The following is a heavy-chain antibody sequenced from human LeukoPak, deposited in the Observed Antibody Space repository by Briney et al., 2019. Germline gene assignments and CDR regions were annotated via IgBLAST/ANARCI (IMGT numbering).Heavy chain of an antibody. D-gene: IGHD2-2*01. J-gene: IGHJ4*02. Sequence: SETLSLTCAVYGGSFSGYYWSWIRQPPGKGLEWIGEINHSGSTNYNPSLKSRVTISVDTSKNQFSLKLSSVTAADTAVYYCASGHIVVVPAAGKYFDYWGQGTLDTVSS. CDR1: GGSFSGYY. V-gene: IGHV4-34*01. CDR2: INHSGST. CDR3: ASGHIVVVPAAGKYFDY.